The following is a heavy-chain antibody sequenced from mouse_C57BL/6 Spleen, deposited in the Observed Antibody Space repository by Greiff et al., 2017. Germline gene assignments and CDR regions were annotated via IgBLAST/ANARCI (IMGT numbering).Heavy chain of an antibody. D-gene: IGHD2-2*01. Sequence: QVQLQQSGAELARPGASVKLSCKASGYTFTSYGISWVKQRTGQGLEWIGEIYPRSGNTYYNEKFKGKATLTADKSSSTAYMELRSLTSEDSAVYFGAREEAMVTTGSYFDDWGQGTTLTVSS. CDR3: AREEAMVTTGSYFDD. V-gene: IGHV1-81*01. CDR1: GYTFTSYG. CDR2: IYPRSGNT. J-gene: IGHJ2*01.